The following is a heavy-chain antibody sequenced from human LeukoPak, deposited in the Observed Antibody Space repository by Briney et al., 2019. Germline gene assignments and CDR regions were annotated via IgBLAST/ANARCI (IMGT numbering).Heavy chain of an antibody. Sequence: SGGSLRLSCAASGFTFSTSSMNWVRQAPGKGLEWVSYISSGGNTIYYADSLKGRFTISRDNAKNSLYLQMNSLRAEDTAVYYCARGRGSGYFSYFDYWGQGTLVTVSS. CDR2: ISSGGNTI. D-gene: IGHD3-22*01. V-gene: IGHV3-48*04. CDR1: GFTFSTSS. CDR3: ARGRGSGYFSYFDY. J-gene: IGHJ4*02.